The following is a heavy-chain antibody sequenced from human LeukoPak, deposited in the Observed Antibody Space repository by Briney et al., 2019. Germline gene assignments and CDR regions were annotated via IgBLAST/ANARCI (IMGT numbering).Heavy chain of an antibody. CDR2: IWYDGSNK. J-gene: IGHJ4*02. Sequence: GGSLRLSCAASGFTFSSYGMHWVRQAPGKGLEWVAVIWYDGSNKYYADSVEGRFTISRDNSKNTLYLQMNSLRAEDTAVYYCARERVLGYYDILTGREPLDYWGQGTLVTVSS. V-gene: IGHV3-33*01. D-gene: IGHD3-9*01. CDR1: GFTFSSYG. CDR3: ARERVLGYYDILTGREPLDY.